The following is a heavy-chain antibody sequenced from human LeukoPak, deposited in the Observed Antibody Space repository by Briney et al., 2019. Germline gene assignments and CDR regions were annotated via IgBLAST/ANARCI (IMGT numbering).Heavy chain of an antibody. CDR1: GFTFSSYS. D-gene: IGHD1-26*01. V-gene: IGHV3-21*01. CDR2: ISSSSSYI. Sequence: GRSLRLSCAASGFTFSSYSMNWVRQAPGKGLEWVSSISSSSSYIYYADSVKGRFTISRDNAKNSLYQQMNSLRAEDTAVYYCAREVVGARLESDYWGQGTLVTVSS. J-gene: IGHJ4*02. CDR3: AREVVGARLESDY.